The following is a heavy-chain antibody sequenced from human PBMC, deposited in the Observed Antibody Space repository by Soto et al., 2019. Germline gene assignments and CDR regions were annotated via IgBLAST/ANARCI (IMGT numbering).Heavy chain of an antibody. Sequence: GGSLRLSCAASGFTFSSYWMSWVRQAPGKGLEWVANIKQDGSEKYYVDSVKGRFTISRDNAKNSLYLQMNSLRAEDTAVYYCARVPDIVVVPAAIVYDYWGQGTLVTVSS. J-gene: IGHJ4*02. CDR3: ARVPDIVVVPAAIVYDY. CDR2: IKQDGSEK. V-gene: IGHV3-7*01. D-gene: IGHD2-2*02. CDR1: GFTFSSYW.